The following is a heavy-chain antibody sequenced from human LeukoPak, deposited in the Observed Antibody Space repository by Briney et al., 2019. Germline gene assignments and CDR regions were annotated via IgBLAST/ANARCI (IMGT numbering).Heavy chain of an antibody. J-gene: IGHJ4*02. V-gene: IGHV3-48*02. D-gene: IGHD6-13*01. CDR3: XXDTIAAAGTGYGY. CDR2: ISSSSSTI. Sequence: GGSLRLSCAASGFTFSSYSMNWIRQAPGKGLEWVSYISSSSSTIYYADSVKGRFTISRDNAKNSLYLQMNSLRDEDTAVYYXXXDTIAAAGTGYGYWGQGTLVTVSS. CDR1: GFTFSSYS.